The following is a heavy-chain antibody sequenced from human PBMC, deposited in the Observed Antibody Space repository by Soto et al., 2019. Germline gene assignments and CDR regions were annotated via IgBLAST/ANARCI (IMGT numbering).Heavy chain of an antibody. CDR1: GFTFSSFG. J-gene: IGHJ6*02. CDR2: IWYDGSKK. V-gene: IGHV3-33*01. Sequence: PGGSLRAALAASGFTFSSFGMHWVRQAPGKGLEWVSLIWYDGSKKSYGDSVKGRFTISRDNSRNTVYLQMNSLRADDTAVYYCARDASYYSLWSGYYPSFYGMDVWGHVTTVTVS. D-gene: IGHD3-3*01. CDR3: ARDASYYSLWSGYYPSFYGMDV.